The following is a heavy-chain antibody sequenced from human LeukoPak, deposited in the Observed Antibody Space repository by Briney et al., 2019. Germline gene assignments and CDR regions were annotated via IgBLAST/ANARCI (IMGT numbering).Heavy chain of an antibody. CDR1: RYTFTDYY. CDR2: INCYSGDT. V-gene: IGHV1-2*02. D-gene: IGHD3-10*01. J-gene: IGHJ3*01. Sequence: GASVKVSCKASRYTFTDYYIHWVRQAPGQGPEWMGWINCYSGDTKSAQNFQGRVTMTRDTSISTVYMELSRVTSDDTAVDYCARGPYYYGSGRTDAFDFWGQGTEVTVSS. CDR3: ARGPYYYGSGRTDAFDF.